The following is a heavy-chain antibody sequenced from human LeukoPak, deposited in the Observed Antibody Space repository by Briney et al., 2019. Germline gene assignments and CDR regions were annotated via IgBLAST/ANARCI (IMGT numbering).Heavy chain of an antibody. V-gene: IGHV4-39*01. CDR3: ARRGYTPTTFDY. CDR2: IYYTGGT. CDR1: GGSISSSYYY. J-gene: IGHJ4*02. D-gene: IGHD5-12*01. Sequence: SETLSLTCTVSGGSISSSYYYWGWIRQPPGKGLEWAGNIYYTGGTYYNPSLKSRVTISLDTSKNQFSLKLSSVTAADTAVYYCARRGYTPTTFDYWGQGTLVAVSS.